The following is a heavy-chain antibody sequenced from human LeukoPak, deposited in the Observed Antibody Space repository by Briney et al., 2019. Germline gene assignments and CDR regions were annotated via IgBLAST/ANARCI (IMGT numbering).Heavy chain of an antibody. CDR3: VREREQRDKRQYATGYDY. J-gene: IGHJ4*02. D-gene: IGHD2-2*01. Sequence: SETLSLTCTVSGGSISSSSYYWGWIRQPPGKGLEWIGSIYYSGSTYYNPSLKSRVTISVDTSKNQFSLKLSSVAAADTAVYYCVREREQRDKRQYATGYDYWGQGTLVTVSS. CDR1: GGSISSSSYY. V-gene: IGHV4-39*02. CDR2: IYYSGST.